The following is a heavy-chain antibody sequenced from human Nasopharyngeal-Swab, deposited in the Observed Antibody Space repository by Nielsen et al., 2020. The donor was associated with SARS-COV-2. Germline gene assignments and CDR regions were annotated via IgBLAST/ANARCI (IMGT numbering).Heavy chain of an antibody. CDR1: GFTFSSYA. CDR2: ISYDGSNK. Sequence: GESLKISCAASGFTFSSYAMHWVRQAPGKGLEWVAVISYDGSNKYYAGSVKGRFTISRDNSKNTLYLQMNSLRAEDTAVYYCARSYYGAYYYGMDVWGQGTTVTVSS. J-gene: IGHJ6*02. D-gene: IGHD4-17*01. CDR3: ARSYYGAYYYGMDV. V-gene: IGHV3-30-3*01.